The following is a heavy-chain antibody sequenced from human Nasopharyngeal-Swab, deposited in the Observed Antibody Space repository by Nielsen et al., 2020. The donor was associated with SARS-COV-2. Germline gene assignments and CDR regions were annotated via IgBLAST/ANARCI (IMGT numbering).Heavy chain of an antibody. D-gene: IGHD6-6*01. CDR3: ARLIAAPRGNWFDP. CDR2: INTNTGNP. J-gene: IGHJ5*02. V-gene: IGHV7-4-1*02. Sequence: WVRQAPGQGLEWMGWINTNTGNPTYAQGFTGRFVFSLDTSVSTAYLQISSPKAEDTAVYYCARLIAAPRGNWFDPWGQGTLVTVSS.